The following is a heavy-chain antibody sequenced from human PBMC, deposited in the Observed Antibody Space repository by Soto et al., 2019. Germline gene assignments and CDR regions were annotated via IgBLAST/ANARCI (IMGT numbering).Heavy chain of an antibody. J-gene: IGHJ4*02. CDR3: AKDSFDSSGYYYHY. D-gene: IGHD3-22*01. Sequence: GGSLRLSCAASGFTFSSYGMHWVRQSPGKGLEWVAVISYDGSNKYYADSVKGRFTISRDNSKNTLYLQMNSLRAEDTAVYYCAKDSFDSSGYYYHYWGQGTLVTVSS. CDR1: GFTFSSYG. V-gene: IGHV3-30*18. CDR2: ISYDGSNK.